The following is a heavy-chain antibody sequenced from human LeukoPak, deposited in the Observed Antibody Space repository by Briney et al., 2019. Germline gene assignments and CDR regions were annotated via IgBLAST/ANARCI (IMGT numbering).Heavy chain of an antibody. D-gene: IGHD4-17*01. V-gene: IGHV4-34*01. Sequence: SETLSLTCAVYGGSFSGYYWSWIRQPPGKGLEWIGEINHSGSTNYNPSLKSRVTISVDTSKNQFSLKLSSVTAAGTAVYYCARGLMTTASESWFDPWGQGTLVTVSS. CDR1: GGSFSGYY. CDR3: ARGLMTTASESWFDP. CDR2: INHSGST. J-gene: IGHJ5*02.